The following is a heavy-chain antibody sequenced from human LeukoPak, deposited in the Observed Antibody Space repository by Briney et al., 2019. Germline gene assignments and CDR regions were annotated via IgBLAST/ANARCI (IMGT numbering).Heavy chain of an antibody. V-gene: IGHV4-39*01. CDR1: GGSISSSSYY. CDR3: ARPNYYDSSGPGAFDI. J-gene: IGHJ3*02. D-gene: IGHD3-22*01. CDR2: IYYSGST. Sequence: PSETLSLTCTVSGGSISSSSYYWGWIHQPPGTGLEWVGSIYYSGSTYYNPSLKSRVTISVDTSKNQSPLKLSSVTAADTAVYYCARPNYYDSSGPGAFDIWGQGTMVTVSS.